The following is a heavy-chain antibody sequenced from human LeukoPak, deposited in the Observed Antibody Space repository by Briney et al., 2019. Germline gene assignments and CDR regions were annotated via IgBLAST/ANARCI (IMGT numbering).Heavy chain of an antibody. D-gene: IGHD7-27*01. CDR3: ARDPPGP. CDR2: IYTTGST. J-gene: IGHJ3*01. V-gene: IGHV4-61*02. CDR1: GGSISSGSYY. Sequence: SETLSLTCTVSGGSISSGSYYWSWIRQPAGKGLEWIGRIYTTGSTNYNPSLKSRVTISVDTSKNQFSLKLSSVTAADTAVYYCARDPPGPWGQGTMVTVSS.